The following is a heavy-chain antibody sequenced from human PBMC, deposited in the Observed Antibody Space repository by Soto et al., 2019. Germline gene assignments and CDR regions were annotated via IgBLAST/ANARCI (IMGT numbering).Heavy chain of an antibody. V-gene: IGHV3-30*18. CDR1: GFTFSSYG. CDR2: ISYDGSNK. D-gene: IGHD1-26*01. J-gene: IGHJ6*02. CDR3: AKDRPSGSSPYDYGMDV. Sequence: QVQLVESGGGVVQPGRSLRLSCAASGFTFSSYGMHWVRQAPGKGLEWVAVISYDGSNKYYADSVKGRFTISRDNSKNTLYLQMNSLRAEDTAVYYWAKDRPSGSSPYDYGMDVWGQGTTVTVSS.